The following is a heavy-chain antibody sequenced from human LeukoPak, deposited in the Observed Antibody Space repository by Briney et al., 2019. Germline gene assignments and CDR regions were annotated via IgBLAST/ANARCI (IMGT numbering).Heavy chain of an antibody. CDR2: ISSSSTTI. CDR3: ARYVGAHFDY. D-gene: IGHD1-26*01. CDR1: GFTFSSYG. J-gene: IGHJ4*02. Sequence: GGSLRLSCAASGFTFSSYGMNWVRQAPGKGLEWISYISSSSTTIHYADSVKGRFTISRDNAKNLLYLQMDSLRAEDTAVYYCARYVGAHFDYWGQGTLVTVSS. V-gene: IGHV3-48*04.